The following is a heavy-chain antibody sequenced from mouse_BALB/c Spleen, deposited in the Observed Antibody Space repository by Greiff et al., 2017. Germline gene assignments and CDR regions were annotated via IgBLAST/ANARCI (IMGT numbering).Heavy chain of an antibody. CDR2: ISSGSSTI. CDR3: ARESYDYLYYYAMDY. Sequence: EVKLVESGGGLVQPGGSRKLSCAASGFTFSSFGMHWVRQAPEKGLEWVAYISSGSSTIYYADTVKGRFTISRDNPENTLFLQMTSLRSEDTAMYYCARESYDYLYYYAMDYWGQGTSVTVSA. V-gene: IGHV5-17*02. J-gene: IGHJ4*01. D-gene: IGHD2-4*01. CDR1: GFTFSSFG.